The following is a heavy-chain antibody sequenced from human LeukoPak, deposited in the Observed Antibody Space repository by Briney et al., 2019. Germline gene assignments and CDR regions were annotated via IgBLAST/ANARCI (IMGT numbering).Heavy chain of an antibody. CDR2: INHSGST. CDR1: GGSFSGYH. J-gene: IGHJ4*02. D-gene: IGHD3-22*01. V-gene: IGHV4-34*01. Sequence: SETLSLTCAVYGGSFSGYHWSWIRQPPGKGLEWIGEINHSGSTNYNPSLKSRVTISVDTSKDQFSLKLSSVTAADTAAYYCARGLKSSGYYRLFDYWGQGTLVTVSS. CDR3: ARGLKSSGYYRLFDY.